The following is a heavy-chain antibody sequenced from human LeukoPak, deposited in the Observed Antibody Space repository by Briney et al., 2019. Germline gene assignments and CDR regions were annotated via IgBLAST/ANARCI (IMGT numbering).Heavy chain of an antibody. D-gene: IGHD3-3*01. CDR1: GGTFISYA. CDR3: ARDYPYYDFWSGYKNYYYMDV. CDR2: INPSGGST. Sequence: ASVTVSCKASGGTFISYAISWVRQAPGQGLEWMGIINPSGGSTSYAQKFQGRVTMTRDMSTSTVYMELSSLRSEDTAVYYCARDYPYYDFWSGYKNYYYMDVWGKGTTVTVSS. J-gene: IGHJ6*03. V-gene: IGHV1-46*01.